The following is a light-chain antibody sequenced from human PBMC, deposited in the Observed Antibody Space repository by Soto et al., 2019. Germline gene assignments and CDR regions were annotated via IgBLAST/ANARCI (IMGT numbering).Light chain of an antibody. V-gene: IGKV1-39*01. CDR1: SNINTY. J-gene: IGKJ4*01. CDR3: HQSYGMPLT. Sequence: DIQLTQSPSPLSASVGDRITITCRASSNINTYLNWYRQQPGKAPELLIYAASRLQVGVPSRFSGDGSGTEFSLTISSLQPEDFATYFCHQSYGMPLTFGGGTKVEIK. CDR2: AAS.